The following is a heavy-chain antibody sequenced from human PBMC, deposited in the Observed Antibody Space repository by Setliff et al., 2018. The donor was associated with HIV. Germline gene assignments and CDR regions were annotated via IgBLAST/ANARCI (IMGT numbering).Heavy chain of an antibody. J-gene: IGHJ5*02. CDR1: GGSITGYY. CDR2: IYYNGGT. V-gene: IGHV4-59*12. CDR3: ARDIWAYGLMGS. Sequence: SETLSLTCTVSGGSITGYYWSWIRQPPGKGMEWIGYIYYNGGTNYNPSLKSRVTLSLDNSKNQFSLKLTSVTAADTAVYYCARDIWAYGLMGSWGQGTLVTVSS. D-gene: IGHD4-17*01.